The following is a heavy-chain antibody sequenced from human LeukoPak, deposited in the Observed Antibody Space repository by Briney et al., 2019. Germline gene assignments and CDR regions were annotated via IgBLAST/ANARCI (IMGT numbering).Heavy chain of an antibody. Sequence: GGSLRLSCAASGFTFSSYWMHWVRQAPGKGLVWVSRINSDGSSTSYADSVKGRFTISRDNAKNTLYLQMNSLRAEDTAVYYCAKDLGRLYYYYMDVWGKGTTVTISS. J-gene: IGHJ6*03. CDR3: AKDLGRLYYYYMDV. CDR1: GFTFSSYW. V-gene: IGHV3-74*01. CDR2: INSDGSST. D-gene: IGHD3-16*01.